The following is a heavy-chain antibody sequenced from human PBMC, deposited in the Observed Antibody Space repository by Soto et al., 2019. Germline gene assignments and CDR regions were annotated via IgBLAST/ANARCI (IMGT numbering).Heavy chain of an antibody. V-gene: IGHV4-39*01. D-gene: IGHD6-6*01. Sequence: SETLSLTCTVPGGSITSSSHYWGWIRQPPGKGLECIGNIYYDGNTYYNPSLKSRVTISLDTSKNQFSLRLNSVTAADTAVYYCARSSITPRLFMYPFDYWGQGTLVTVS. J-gene: IGHJ4*02. CDR1: GGSITSSSHY. CDR3: ARSSITPRLFMYPFDY. CDR2: IYYDGNT.